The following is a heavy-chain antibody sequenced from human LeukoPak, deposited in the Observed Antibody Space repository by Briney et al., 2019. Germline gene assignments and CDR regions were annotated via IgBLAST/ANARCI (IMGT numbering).Heavy chain of an antibody. CDR3: AKDIVVVPAALGYYYYYMDV. V-gene: IGHV3-30*02. Sequence: GGSLRLSCAASGFTFSSYGMHWVRQAPGKGLEWVAFIRYDGSNKYYADSVKGRFTISRDNSKNTLYLQMNSLRAEDTAVYYCAKDIVVVPAALGYYYYYMDVWGKGTTVTVSS. J-gene: IGHJ6*03. CDR2: IRYDGSNK. CDR1: GFTFSSYG. D-gene: IGHD2-2*01.